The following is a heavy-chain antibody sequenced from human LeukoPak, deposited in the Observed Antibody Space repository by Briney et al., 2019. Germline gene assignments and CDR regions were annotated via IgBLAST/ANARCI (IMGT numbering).Heavy chain of an antibody. CDR2: ISTYNGNT. J-gene: IGHJ4*02. D-gene: IGHD5-12*01. CDR3: ARGGLGYSGYASDY. CDR1: GYTFTTYG. Sequence: ASVKVSCKASGYTFTTYGINWVRQAPGQGLEWMGWISTYNGNTNYAQNIQGRVTMTTDTSTTTAYMELRSLRSDDTAVYYCARGGLGYSGYASDYWGQGTLVTVSS. V-gene: IGHV1-18*01.